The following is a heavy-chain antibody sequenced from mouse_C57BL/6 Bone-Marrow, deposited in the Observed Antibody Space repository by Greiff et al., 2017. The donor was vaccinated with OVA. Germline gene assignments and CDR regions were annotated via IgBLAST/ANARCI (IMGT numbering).Heavy chain of an antibody. CDR1: GFTFSSYA. J-gene: IGHJ2*01. V-gene: IGHV5-4*01. CDR3: ARDSVVATDY. CDR2: ISDGGSHP. D-gene: IGHD1-1*01. Sequence: VTLMESGGGLVKPGGSLKLSCAASGFTFSSYAMSWVRQTPEKRLEWVATISDGGSHPTSQDNVKSRLTSAREKAKNNLYLQMSHLKAEYTAMYYCARDSVVATDYWGQGTTLTVSS.